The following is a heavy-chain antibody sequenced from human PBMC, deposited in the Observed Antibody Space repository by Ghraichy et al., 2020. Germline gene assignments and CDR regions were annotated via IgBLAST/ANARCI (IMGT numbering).Heavy chain of an antibody. CDR2: IIPILDIV. CDR1: GRTFSSYS. V-gene: IGHV1-69*04. D-gene: IGHD3-22*01. J-gene: IGHJ4*02. Sequence: SVKVSCKSSGRTFSSYSFTWVRQAPGQGLEWMGRIIPILDIVNYGQKFQGRVTIIADKSTSTAYMELSSLRSEDTAVYYCTRDPSSGDFRYFDLWGQGTLVTVSS. CDR3: TRDPSSGDFRYFDL.